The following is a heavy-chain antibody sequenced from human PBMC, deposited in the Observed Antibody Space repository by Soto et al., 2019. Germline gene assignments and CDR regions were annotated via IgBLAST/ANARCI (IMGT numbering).Heavy chain of an antibody. CDR2: ISYDGSNK. CDR1: GFTFSNYG. D-gene: IGHD5-12*01. J-gene: IGHJ4*02. CDR3: AKDGGRGSDFDY. V-gene: IGHV3-30*18. Sequence: QVQLVESGGGVVQPGRSLRLSCAASGFTFSNYGMHWVRQAPGKGLEWVAVISYDGSNKYYADSVKGRFTISRDNSKNTLYLQMNSLRAEDTAVYYSAKDGGRGSDFDYWGQGTLVTVSS.